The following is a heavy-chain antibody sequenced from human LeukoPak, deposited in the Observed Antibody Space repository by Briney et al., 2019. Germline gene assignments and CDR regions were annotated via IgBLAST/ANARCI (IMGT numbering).Heavy chain of an antibody. Sequence: GGSLRLSCAASGFTFSSYSMNWVRQAPGKGLEWVSSISSSSSYIYYADSVKGRFTISRDNAKNSLYLQMNSLRAEDTAVYYCAKEGEDIVVVPATYYYYYMDVWGKGTTVTVSS. CDR2: ISSSSSYI. CDR1: GFTFSSYS. CDR3: AKEGEDIVVVPATYYYYYMDV. J-gene: IGHJ6*03. V-gene: IGHV3-21*01. D-gene: IGHD2-2*01.